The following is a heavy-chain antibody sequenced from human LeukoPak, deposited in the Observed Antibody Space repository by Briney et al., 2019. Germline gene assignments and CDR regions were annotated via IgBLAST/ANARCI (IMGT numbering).Heavy chain of an antibody. CDR1: GFTFSSYW. D-gene: IGHD6-13*01. CDR2: INSDGSST. Sequence: GGSLRLSCAASGFTFSSYWMHWVRQAPGKGLVWVSRINSDGSSTSYADSVKGRFTISRDNAKNTRYLQMNSLRAEDTAVYYCARVPGSWYVYFDYWGQGTLVTVSS. V-gene: IGHV3-74*01. J-gene: IGHJ4*02. CDR3: ARVPGSWYVYFDY.